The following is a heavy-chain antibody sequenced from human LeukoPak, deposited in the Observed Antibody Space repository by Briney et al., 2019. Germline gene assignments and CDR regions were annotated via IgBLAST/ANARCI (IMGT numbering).Heavy chain of an antibody. J-gene: IGHJ4*02. D-gene: IGHD2-15*01. CDR1: GGSFSGYY. CDR3: ARGRGYCSGGSCYYHKPWDY. V-gene: IGHV4-34*01. Sequence: SETLSLTCAVYGGSFSGYYWSWIRQPPGKGLEWIGEINHSGSTNYNPSLKSRVTMSVDTSKNQFSLKLSSVTAADTAVYYCARGRGYCSGGSCYYHKPWDYWGQGTLVTVSS. CDR2: INHSGST.